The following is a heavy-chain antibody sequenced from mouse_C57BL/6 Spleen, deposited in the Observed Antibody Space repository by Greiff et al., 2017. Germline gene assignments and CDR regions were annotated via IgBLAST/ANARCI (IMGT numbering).Heavy chain of an antibody. V-gene: IGHV1-22*01. CDR3: ATTTVVAHWYFDV. Sequence: EVQLQQSGPELVKPGASVKMSCKASGYTFTDYNMHWVKQSHGKSLEWIGYINPNNGGTSYNQKFKGKATLTVNKSSSTAYMELRSLTSEDSAVYYCATTTVVAHWYFDVWGTGTTVTVSS. CDR1: GYTFTDYN. J-gene: IGHJ1*03. D-gene: IGHD1-1*01. CDR2: INPNNGGT.